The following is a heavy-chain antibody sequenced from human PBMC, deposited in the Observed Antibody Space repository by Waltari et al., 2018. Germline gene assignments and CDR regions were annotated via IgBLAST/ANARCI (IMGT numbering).Heavy chain of an antibody. CDR3: ARTPGSSGWVYQYYGMDV. D-gene: IGHD6-19*01. Sequence: EVQLVESGGGLISPGGSLRLSCAVSGFHITNVYMNWVRQAPGDGLEWVSVIYVGGRTFYAESVRGRFTISRDSSTNSVFLQMNSLRAEDTAVYYCARTPGSSGWVYQYYGMDVWGQGTTVTVSS. J-gene: IGHJ6*02. V-gene: IGHV3-53*01. CDR2: IYVGGRT. CDR1: GFHITNVY.